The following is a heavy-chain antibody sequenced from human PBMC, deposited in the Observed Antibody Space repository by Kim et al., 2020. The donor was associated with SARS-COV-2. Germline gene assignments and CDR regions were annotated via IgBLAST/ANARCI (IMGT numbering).Heavy chain of an antibody. J-gene: IGHJ6*02. D-gene: IGHD3-10*01. CDR2: LIPILNIT. Sequence: SVKVSCKASGGTFGSHPFSWVRQAPGQGLEWMGRLIPILNITKYAQNFQDRVTITADKSTTTVFLELRGLRPGDTAVFYCVRDRGQPYGLDVWGQGTTVTVSS. CDR1: GGTFGSHP. V-gene: IGHV1-69*04. CDR3: VRDRGQPYGLDV.